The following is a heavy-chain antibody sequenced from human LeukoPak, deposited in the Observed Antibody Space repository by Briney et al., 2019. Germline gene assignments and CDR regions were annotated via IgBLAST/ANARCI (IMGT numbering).Heavy chain of an antibody. D-gene: IGHD3-22*01. CDR3: ARHVGYYYDSSGYGFFDY. V-gene: IGHV1-69*05. Sequence: SVKVSCKASGGTFSSDAISWVRQAPGQGLEWMGRTIPIFGTANYAQKFQGRVAITTGESTSTAYMELSSLRSEDTAVYYRARHVGYYYDSSGYGFFDYWGQGTLVTVSS. J-gene: IGHJ4*02. CDR2: TIPIFGTA. CDR1: GGTFSSDA.